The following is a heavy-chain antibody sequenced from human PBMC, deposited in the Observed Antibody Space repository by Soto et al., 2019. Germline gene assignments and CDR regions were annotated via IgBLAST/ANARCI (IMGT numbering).Heavy chain of an antibody. CDR2: INHSGST. Sequence: SETLSLTCAVYGGSFSGYYWSWIRQPPGKGLEWIGEINHSGSTNYNPSLKSRVTISVDTSKNQFSLKLSSVTAADTAVYYCARGHPPRLGDYEVWFDPWGQGTLVTVSS. D-gene: IGHD4-17*01. J-gene: IGHJ5*02. V-gene: IGHV4-34*01. CDR1: GGSFSGYY. CDR3: ARGHPPRLGDYEVWFDP.